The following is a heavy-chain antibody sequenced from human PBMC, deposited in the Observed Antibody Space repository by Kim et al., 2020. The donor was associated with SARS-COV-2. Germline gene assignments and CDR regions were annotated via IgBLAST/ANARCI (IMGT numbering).Heavy chain of an antibody. V-gene: IGHV3-7*01. D-gene: IGHD6-19*01. Sequence: GGSLRLSCAASGFTFSSYWMTWVRQAPGKGLEWVANIKQDGNQKYYVDSVEGRFTISTDNAKNSLYLQMNSLRAEDTAVYYCARDGDLYSSGKEAFDIWGQGTLVTVSS. J-gene: IGHJ3*02. CDR2: IKQDGNQK. CDR1: GFTFSSYW. CDR3: ARDGDLYSSGKEAFDI.